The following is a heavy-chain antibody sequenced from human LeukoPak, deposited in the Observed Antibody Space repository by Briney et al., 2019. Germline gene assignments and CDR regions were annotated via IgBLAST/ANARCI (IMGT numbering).Heavy chain of an antibody. CDR1: SGSISSGGYY. D-gene: IGHD3-22*01. CDR3: ARGGDDSSGYYVMR. J-gene: IGHJ4*02. V-gene: IGHV4-31*03. CDR2: IYYSGST. Sequence: SETLSLTCTVSSGSISSGGYYWSWIRQHPGKGLEWIGYIYYSGSTYYNPSLKSRVTISVDTSKNQFSLKLSSVTAADTAVYYCARGGDDSSGYYVMRWGQGTLVTVSS.